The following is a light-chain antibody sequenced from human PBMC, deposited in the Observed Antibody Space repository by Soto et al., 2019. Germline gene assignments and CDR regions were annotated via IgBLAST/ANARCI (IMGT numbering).Light chain of an antibody. J-gene: IGLJ1*01. Sequence: QSALAQPASVSGSPGQSITISCTGTDSDVGAYDSVSWYQQHPHKAPQLIIYKGTQRPSGVSNRFSGSTSGNAASLTISALHSDDEADYCCCSSAPESTYVFGTGTKVTVL. CDR2: KGT. CDR3: CSSAPESTYV. CDR1: DSDVGAYDS. V-gene: IGLV2-23*01.